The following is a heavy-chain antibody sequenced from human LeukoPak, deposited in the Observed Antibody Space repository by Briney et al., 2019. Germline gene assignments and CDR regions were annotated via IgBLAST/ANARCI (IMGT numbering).Heavy chain of an antibody. J-gene: IGHJ4*02. Sequence: PSETLSLTCTVSGGSISSYFWSWIRQPPGMGLEWIGYVYYSGSPNYNPSLKSRVTISVDTSKNQFSLRLRSVTAADTAVYYCARHVGTYLDYWGQGTLVTVSS. CDR1: GGSISSYF. D-gene: IGHD3-10*01. CDR3: ARHVGTYLDY. V-gene: IGHV4-59*01. CDR2: VYYSGSP.